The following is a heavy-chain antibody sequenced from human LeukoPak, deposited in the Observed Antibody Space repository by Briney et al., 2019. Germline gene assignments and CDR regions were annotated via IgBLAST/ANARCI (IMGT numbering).Heavy chain of an antibody. J-gene: IGHJ4*02. V-gene: IGHV1-2*02. CDR2: INPNSGGT. CDR1: GYTFTGYY. Sequence: GASVTVSCKASGYTFTGYYMHWVRQAPGQGLEWMGWINPNSGGTDYPQKFQGRVTMTRDTSISTAYMELSRLRSDDTAVYYCAREYDFWRAFDYWGQGTLVTVSS. D-gene: IGHD3-3*01. CDR3: AREYDFWRAFDY.